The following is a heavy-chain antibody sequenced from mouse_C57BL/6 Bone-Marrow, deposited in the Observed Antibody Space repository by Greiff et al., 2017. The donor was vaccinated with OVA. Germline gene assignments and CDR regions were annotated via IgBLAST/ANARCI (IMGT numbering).Heavy chain of an antibody. CDR1: GYTFTSYG. D-gene: IGHD1-1*01. V-gene: IGHV1-81*01. CDR2: IYPRSGNT. J-gene: IGHJ4*01. Sequence: VQLQESGAELARPGASVKLSCKASGYTFTSYGISWVKQRTGQGLVWIGEIYPRSGNTYYNEKFKGKATLTADKSSSTAYMELRSLTSEDSAVYFCARLYYYGRMDYWGQGTSVTVSS. CDR3: ARLYYYGRMDY.